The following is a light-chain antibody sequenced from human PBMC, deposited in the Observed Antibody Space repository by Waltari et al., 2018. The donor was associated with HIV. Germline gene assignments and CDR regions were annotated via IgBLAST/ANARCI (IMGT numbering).Light chain of an antibody. CDR1: SGSIASTT. CDR2: EDN. V-gene: IGLV6-57*03. Sequence: NFMLTQPHSVSESPGKTVTISCNRSSGSIASTTGQGYQQRPGSAPTTVIYEDNQRPSGVPDRFSGSIDSSSNSASLTISGLKTEDEADYYCQSYDSSIYVVFGGGTKLTVL. J-gene: IGLJ2*01. CDR3: QSYDSSIYVV.